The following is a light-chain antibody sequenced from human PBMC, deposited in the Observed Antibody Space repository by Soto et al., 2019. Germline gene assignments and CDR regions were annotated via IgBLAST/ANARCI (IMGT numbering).Light chain of an antibody. J-gene: IGKJ2*01. CDR2: AAS. CDR1: QGIRND. V-gene: IGKV1-6*01. CDR3: LQDYNYPYP. Sequence: AIQMTQSPSSLSASVGDRVTITCRASQGIRNDLGWYQQKPGKAPKLLIYAASSSQSGVPSRFSGSGSGTDFTLTISSLQPEDFATDYCLQDYNYPYPFGQGTKLEIK.